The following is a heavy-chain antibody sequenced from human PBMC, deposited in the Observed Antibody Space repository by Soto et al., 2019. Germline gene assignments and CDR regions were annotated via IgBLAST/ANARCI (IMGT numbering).Heavy chain of an antibody. CDR3: ARDGSRRLPVVGGNWFPP. D-gene: IGHD2-21*01. Sequence: QVQLVQSGAEVKKPGSSVKVSCRASGGTFSSHAISWLRQAPGQGLEWMGGILPLLGTTNYAKKFQGRVTPTADVSTSIAYMDLSSLESEHPALYFFARDGSRRLPVVGGNWFPPWGQGTLVTVSS. CDR2: ILPLLGTT. J-gene: IGHJ5*02. CDR1: GGTFSSHA. V-gene: IGHV1-69*01.